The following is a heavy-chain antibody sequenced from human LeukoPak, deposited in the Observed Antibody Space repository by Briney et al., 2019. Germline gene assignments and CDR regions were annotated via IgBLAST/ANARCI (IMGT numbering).Heavy chain of an antibody. CDR2: INPNSGGT. V-gene: IGHV1-2*02. D-gene: IGHD3-10*01. CDR1: GYTFTGYY. CDR3: ARGVYRDQSYYASGTYYIIDY. Sequence: ASVKVSCKASGYTFTGYYIHWVRQAPGQGLEWRGWINPNSGGTKHAQKFQGRVTMTRDTSISTAYMELSSLRSDDTAMYYCARGVYRDQSYYASGTYYIIDYWGQGTLVTVSS. J-gene: IGHJ4*02.